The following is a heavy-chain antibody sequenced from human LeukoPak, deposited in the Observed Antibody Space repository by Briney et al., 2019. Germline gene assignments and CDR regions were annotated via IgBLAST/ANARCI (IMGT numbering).Heavy chain of an antibody. CDR2: IYTNGGT. D-gene: IGHD6-13*01. CDR1: GGSISGYY. J-gene: IGHJ4*02. V-gene: IGHV4-4*07. Sequence: SETLSLTCTVSGGSISGYYWSWIRQPAGQGLEWIGRIYTNGGTKFNPSLKSRVAMSVDPSKNQLSLKLRPVTAADTAVYYCARAAGAAGGQYFDYWGQGTLVTVSS. CDR3: ARAAGAAGGQYFDY.